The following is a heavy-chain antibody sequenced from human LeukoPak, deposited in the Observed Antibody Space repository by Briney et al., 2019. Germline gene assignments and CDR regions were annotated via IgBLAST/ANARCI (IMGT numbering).Heavy chain of an antibody. D-gene: IGHD1-26*01. CDR2: IWFDGSKI. Sequence: GMSLSLSCAASGFTFNTYGMHWVRQTPGKGLEWVAVIWFDGSKIYYTDSVKGRFTISRDNSKNTLFLQMSSLRAEDSGVYYCARDLAKGRYFDYWGQGPLVTVSS. CDR1: GFTFNTYG. J-gene: IGHJ4*02. CDR3: ARDLAKGRYFDY. V-gene: IGHV3-33*01.